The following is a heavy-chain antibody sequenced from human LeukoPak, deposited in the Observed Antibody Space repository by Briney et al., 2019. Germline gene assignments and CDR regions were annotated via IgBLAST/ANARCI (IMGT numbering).Heavy chain of an antibody. V-gene: IGHV3-23*01. CDR3: AKGLTWDSTSCSD. J-gene: IGHJ4*02. CDR2: IVGSGGNM. Sequence: GGSLRLSCAASGFTFSSYAMSWVRQAPGKGLEWVSAIVGSGGNMYYADSVKGRFTISRDNFKSMLYPQMNSLRAEDTAVYYCAKGLTWDSTSCSDWGQGTLVTVSS. CDR1: GFTFSSYA. D-gene: IGHD2-2*01.